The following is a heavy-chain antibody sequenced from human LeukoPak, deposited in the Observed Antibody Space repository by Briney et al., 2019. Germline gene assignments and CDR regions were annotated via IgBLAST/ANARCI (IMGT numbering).Heavy chain of an antibody. CDR3: ARSGCPGGSCYLRYSWLDL. V-gene: IGHV3-21*01. CDR2: ITTTSSYI. J-gene: IGHJ5*02. D-gene: IGHD2-15*01. Sequence: GGSLRLSCATSGFTFSNSDMNWVRQAPGKGLEWVSSITTTSSYIYYPDSVRGRFTISRDNAKNSLYLLMDSLRVEDTAVYYCARSGCPGGSCYLRYSWLDLWGRGTLVTVSS. CDR1: GFTFSNSD.